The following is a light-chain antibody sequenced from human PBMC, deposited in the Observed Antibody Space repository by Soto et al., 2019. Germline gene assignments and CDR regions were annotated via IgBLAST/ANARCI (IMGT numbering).Light chain of an antibody. J-gene: IGKJ5*01. CDR3: XXANSFPIT. Sequence: DIQMTQSPSSVSASVGDRVTITCRASQGISRXLAWYQQRPGEAPRLLISAASSLQXGVPSRFSGSGSGTXXXXXXXXLXPEDXTTXXXXXANSFPITFGQGTRLEIK. V-gene: IGKV1D-12*01. CDR1: QGISRX. CDR2: AAS.